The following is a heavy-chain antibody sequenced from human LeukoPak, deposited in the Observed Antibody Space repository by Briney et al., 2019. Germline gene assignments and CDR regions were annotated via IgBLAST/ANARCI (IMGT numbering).Heavy chain of an antibody. D-gene: IGHD2-15*01. CDR2: INTNTGNP. V-gene: IGHV7-4-1*02. J-gene: IGHJ3*02. CDR3: ARDRDWEGYCSGGSCLGDAFDI. CDR1: GYTFTSYA. Sequence: ASVKVSCKASGYTFTSYAMNWVRQAPGQGLEWMGWINTNTGNPTYAQGFTGRFVFSLDTSVSTAYLQISSLKAEDTAVYYCARDRDWEGYCSGGSCLGDAFDIWGQGTMVTVSS.